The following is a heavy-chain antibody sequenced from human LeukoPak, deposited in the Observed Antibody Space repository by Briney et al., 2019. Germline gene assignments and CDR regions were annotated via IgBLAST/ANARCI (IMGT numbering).Heavy chain of an antibody. CDR3: ARDGAYYYDSSGYYWSGLDY. CDR1: GFTFSSYG. CDR2: IWYDGSNK. J-gene: IGHJ4*02. V-gene: IGHV3-33*01. D-gene: IGHD3-22*01. Sequence: PGRSLRLSCAASGFTFSSYGMHCVGQAPGKGLEGWAVIWYDGSNKYYADSVKGRFTIYRDNYTNTLYMQMNSLRPEDTAVYYCARDGAYYYDSSGYYWSGLDYWGQGTLVTVSS.